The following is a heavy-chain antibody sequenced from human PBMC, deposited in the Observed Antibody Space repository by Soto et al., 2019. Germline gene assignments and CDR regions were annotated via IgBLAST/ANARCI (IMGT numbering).Heavy chain of an antibody. Sequence: SATQSLTGPVSDDSISHVGYYCSWIRQHPGMGLEWIGYIYYSGSTYYNPSLKSRVTISVDTSKNQFSLKLTSVTAADAALYFCARDFFDSSDYTTNWFDPWGQGTLVTV. CDR2: IYYSGST. V-gene: IGHV4-31*03. J-gene: IGHJ5*02. CDR1: DDSISHVGYY. CDR3: ARDFFDSSDYTTNWFDP. D-gene: IGHD3-22*01.